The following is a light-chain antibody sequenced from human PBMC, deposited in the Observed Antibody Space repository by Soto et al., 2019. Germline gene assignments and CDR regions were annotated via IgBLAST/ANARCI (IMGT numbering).Light chain of an antibody. Sequence: QSVLTQPPSASGSPGQSVTISCTGTSSDVGGYNYVSWYQQHPGKASKLMIYEVTKRPSGVPDRFSGSKSGNTASLTVSGLQAEDEADYYCSSYEGSNNPYVFGTGTKVTVL. CDR1: SSDVGGYNY. CDR3: SSYEGSNNPYV. CDR2: EVT. J-gene: IGLJ1*01. V-gene: IGLV2-8*01.